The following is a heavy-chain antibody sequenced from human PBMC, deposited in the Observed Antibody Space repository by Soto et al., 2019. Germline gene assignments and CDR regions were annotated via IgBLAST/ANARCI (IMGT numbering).Heavy chain of an antibody. CDR1: GGSISSSSYY. CDR3: ARLPHRSNGMDV. Sequence: QLQLQESGPGLVKPSETLSLTCTVSGGSISSSSYYWGWIRQPPGKGLEWIGSIYYSGSTYYNPSLKSRVTISVDTSKNQFSLKLSSVTAADTAVYYCARLPHRSNGMDVWGQGTTVTVSS. V-gene: IGHV4-39*01. J-gene: IGHJ6*02. CDR2: IYYSGST.